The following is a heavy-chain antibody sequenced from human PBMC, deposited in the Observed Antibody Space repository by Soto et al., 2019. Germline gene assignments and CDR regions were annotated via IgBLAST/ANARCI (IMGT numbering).Heavy chain of an antibody. CDR3: ARVRREVVAATYYYYYYMDV. J-gene: IGHJ6*03. V-gene: IGHV3-21*01. CDR1: GFTFSSYS. D-gene: IGHD2-15*01. Sequence: EVQLVESGGGLVKPGGSLRLSCAASGFTFSSYSMNWVRQAPGKGLEWVSSISSSSRYIYYADSVKGRFTISRDNAKNSLYLQMNSLRAEDTALYYCARVRREVVAATYYYYYYMDVWGKGTTVTVSS. CDR2: ISSSSRYI.